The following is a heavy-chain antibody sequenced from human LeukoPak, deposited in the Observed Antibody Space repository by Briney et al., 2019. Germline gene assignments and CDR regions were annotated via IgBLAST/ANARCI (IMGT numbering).Heavy chain of an antibody. J-gene: IGHJ6*03. Sequence: GGSLRLSCAAAGFTVSSSYMSWVRQAPGKGLEWVSAIYSSGTTYYADSVQGRFTISRDSSRNTLYLQLNGLRAEDTAVYYCVRGRYSSSYYYYYMDVWGKGTTVTVSS. V-gene: IGHV3-66*02. CDR1: GFTVSSSY. CDR3: VRGRYSSSYYYYYMDV. CDR2: IYSSGTT. D-gene: IGHD6-6*01.